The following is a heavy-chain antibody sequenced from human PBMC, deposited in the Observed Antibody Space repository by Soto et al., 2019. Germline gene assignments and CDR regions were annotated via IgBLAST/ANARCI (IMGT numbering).Heavy chain of an antibody. CDR2: VNHNGRN. CDR3: ARGGSSDWQVAFDF. CDR1: GGSFSVYF. D-gene: IGHD6-19*01. V-gene: IGHV4-34*01. J-gene: IGHJ3*01. Sequence: SETLSLTCDVYGGSFSVYFWNWIRHSPGKGLEWIGKVNHNGRNNYNPSLKSRVTISLDMSKKQISLKLTSVTAADTAVYYCARGGSSDWQVAFDFWGQGTMVTVSS.